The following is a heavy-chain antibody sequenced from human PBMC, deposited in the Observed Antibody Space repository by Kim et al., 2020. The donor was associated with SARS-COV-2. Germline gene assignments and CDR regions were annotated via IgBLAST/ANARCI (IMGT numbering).Heavy chain of an antibody. J-gene: IGHJ4*02. V-gene: IGHV3-73*01. Sequence: EYAASVKGRFTISRDNSKNTAYLQMDSRKTEDTAVYYCTRHTRWDAPFDYWGQGTLVTVSS. D-gene: IGHD1-26*01. CDR3: TRHTRWDAPFDY.